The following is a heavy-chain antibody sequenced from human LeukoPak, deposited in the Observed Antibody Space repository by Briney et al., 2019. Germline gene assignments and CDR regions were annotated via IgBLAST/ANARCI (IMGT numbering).Heavy chain of an antibody. CDR1: GFTVSSNY. CDR3: ARGPLIAVAGTTVHYYYGMDV. CDR2: IYSGGTT. V-gene: IGHV3-53*04. D-gene: IGHD6-19*01. J-gene: IGHJ6*02. Sequence: GGSLRLSCAASGFTVSSNYMSWVRQAPGKGREWVSVIYSGGTTYYADSVKGRFTISRHNSKNTLYLQMNSLRAEDTAVYYCARGPLIAVAGTTVHYYYGMDVWGQGTTVTVSS.